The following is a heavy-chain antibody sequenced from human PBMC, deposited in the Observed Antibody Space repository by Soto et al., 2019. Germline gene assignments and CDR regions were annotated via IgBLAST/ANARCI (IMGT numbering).Heavy chain of an antibody. CDR2: MIGDGTSW. J-gene: IGHJ4*02. CDR3: ATELRPDGRYDLDY. CDR1: GFDFRIYA. V-gene: IGHV3-23*01. Sequence: EVQLLESGGGLAQAGGSLRLSCAASGFDFRIYAMNWIRQAPGKGLEWVAVMIGDGTSWDYADSVRGRFTISRENSKNTLYLQMNSLRAEDTAVYYCATELRPDGRYDLDYWGQGTLVTVSS. D-gene: IGHD1-26*01.